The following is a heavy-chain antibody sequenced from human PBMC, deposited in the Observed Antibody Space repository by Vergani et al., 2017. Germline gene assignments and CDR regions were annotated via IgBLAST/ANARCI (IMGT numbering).Heavy chain of an antibody. V-gene: IGHV1-69*08. CDR3: ARDTRSHDFLYYYYGMDV. Sequence: QVQLVQSGAEVKKPGSSVKVSCKASGGTFSSYTISWVRQAPGQGLEWMGRIIPILVIANYAQKFQGRVTITADKSTSTAYMELSSLRSDDTAVYYCARDTRSHDFLYYYYGMDVWGQGTTVTVSS. CDR1: GGTFSSYT. D-gene: IGHD3-3*01. J-gene: IGHJ6*02. CDR2: IIPILVIA.